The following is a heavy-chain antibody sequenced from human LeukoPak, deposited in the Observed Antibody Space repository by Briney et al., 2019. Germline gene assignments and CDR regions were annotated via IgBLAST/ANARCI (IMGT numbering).Heavy chain of an antibody. V-gene: IGHV1-8*01. D-gene: IGHD3-22*01. CDR1: GYTFTSYD. Sequence: VASVKVSCKASGYTFTSYDINWVRQATGQGLEWMGWMNPNSGNTGYAQKFQGRVIMTRNTSISTAYMELSSLRSEDTAVYYCAGGVYDSSVSDAFDIWGQGTMVTVPS. CDR2: MNPNSGNT. J-gene: IGHJ3*02. CDR3: AGGVYDSSVSDAFDI.